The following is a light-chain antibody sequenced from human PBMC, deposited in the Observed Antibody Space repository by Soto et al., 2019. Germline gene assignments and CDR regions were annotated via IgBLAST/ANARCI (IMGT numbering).Light chain of an antibody. J-gene: IGLJ3*02. CDR2: LKSDGSH. CDR3: QTWREV. CDR1: SGHSSYA. V-gene: IGLV4-69*01. Sequence: QPVLTQSPSASASLGASVKLTRTLNSGHSSYAIAWHQNHPEKGPRNLMRLKSDGSHNKGAGIPDRFSGSSSGAERYLTVSSLQSEVESDYCCQTWREVFGGGTKLTVL.